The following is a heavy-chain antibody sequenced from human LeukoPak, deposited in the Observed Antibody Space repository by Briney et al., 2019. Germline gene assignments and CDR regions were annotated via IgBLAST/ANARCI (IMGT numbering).Heavy chain of an antibody. Sequence: PGGSLRLSCVASGFAFSTYGMHWVRQAPGKGLEWVAYVRSDGSHDSYADSVTGRFTISRDNSKNTLFLQMNSLRAEDTSMYYCAKDARSFDWLFDHWGQGILVTVPS. J-gene: IGHJ4*02. D-gene: IGHD3-9*01. CDR2: VRSDGSHD. V-gene: IGHV3-30*02. CDR3: AKDARSFDWLFDH. CDR1: GFAFSTYG.